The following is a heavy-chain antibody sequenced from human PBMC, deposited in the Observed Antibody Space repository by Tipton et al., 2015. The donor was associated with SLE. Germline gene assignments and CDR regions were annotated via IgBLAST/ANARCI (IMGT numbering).Heavy chain of an antibody. CDR1: GYSISSGFY. Sequence: TLSLTCTVSGYSISSGFYWAWIRQPPGKGLEWIGFIYQRGSTYYTRGSTYYNPSLKSRVTISVDTSKNQFSLKLSSVTAADTAVYYCARDTLGGLDYWGQGTLVTVSS. CDR3: ARDTLGGLDY. J-gene: IGHJ4*02. D-gene: IGHD7-27*01. CDR2: IYQRGSTYYTRGST. V-gene: IGHV4-38-2*02.